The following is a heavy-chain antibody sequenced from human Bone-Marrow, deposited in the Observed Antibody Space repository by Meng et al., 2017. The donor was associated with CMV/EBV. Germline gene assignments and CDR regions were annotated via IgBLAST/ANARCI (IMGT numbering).Heavy chain of an antibody. CDR1: GYTFTGYY. D-gene: IGHD3-3*01. Sequence: GESLKISCKGSGYTFTGYYMHWVRQAPGQGLEWMGWINPNSGGTNYAQKFQGRVTMTRDTSISTAYMELSRLRSDDTAVYYCANLYYDVATLWGQGTRVTVSS. CDR2: INPNSGGT. V-gene: IGHV1-2*02. CDR3: ANLYYDVATL. J-gene: IGHJ3*01.